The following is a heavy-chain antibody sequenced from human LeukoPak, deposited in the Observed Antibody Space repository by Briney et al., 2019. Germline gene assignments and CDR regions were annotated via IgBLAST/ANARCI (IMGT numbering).Heavy chain of an antibody. D-gene: IGHD6-19*01. CDR3: AKIVVAGTHYFEY. V-gene: IGHV3-30*18. CDR1: GFTFSNYA. CDR2: ISTDGSQK. J-gene: IGHJ4*02. Sequence: PGGSLRLSCAASGFTFSNYAMSWVRQAPGKGLEWVAVISTDGSQKFYADSVKGRFTVSRDNSKNTLYLQMSSLRAEDTAVYYCAKIVVAGTHYFEYWGQGTLVTVSP.